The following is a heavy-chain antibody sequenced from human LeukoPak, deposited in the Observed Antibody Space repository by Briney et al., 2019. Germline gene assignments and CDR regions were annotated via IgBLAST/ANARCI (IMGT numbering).Heavy chain of an antibody. CDR1: GFSFSIYA. CDR3: AKDRGSWFALFDS. CDR2: IRGSGAIT. V-gene: IGHV3-23*01. D-gene: IGHD6-13*01. J-gene: IGHJ4*02. Sequence: GGSLRLSCTASGFSFSIYALSWVRQAPGKGLEWVSGIRGSGAITYYADSVKGRFTISRDNSKSTLFLHMNSLRAEDTAVYYCAKDRGSWFALFDSWGQGTLVTVSS.